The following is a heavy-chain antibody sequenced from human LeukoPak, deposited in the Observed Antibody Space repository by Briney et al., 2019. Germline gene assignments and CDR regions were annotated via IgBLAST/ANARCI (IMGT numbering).Heavy chain of an antibody. J-gene: IGHJ6*03. Sequence: SETLSLTCAVYGGSFSGYYWSWIRQPPGKGLEWIGEMNHSGSTNYNPSLKSRVTISVDTSKNQFSLKLSSVTAADTAVYYCARRLGRKFGERFYYYHYMDVWGKGTTVTVSS. D-gene: IGHD3-10*01. CDR1: GGSFSGYY. V-gene: IGHV4-34*01. CDR3: ARRLGRKFGERFYYYHYMDV. CDR2: MNHSGST.